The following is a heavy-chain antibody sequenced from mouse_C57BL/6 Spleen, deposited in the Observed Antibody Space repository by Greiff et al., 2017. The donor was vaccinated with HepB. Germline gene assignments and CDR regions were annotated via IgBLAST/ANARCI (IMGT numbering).Heavy chain of an antibody. CDR2: ISYSGST. V-gene: IGHV3-1*01. J-gene: IGHJ2*01. D-gene: IGHD3-3*01. CDR1: GYSITSGYD. Sequence: DVQLQESGPGMVKPSQSLSLTCTVTGYSITSGYDWHWIRHFPGNKLEWMGYISYSGSTNYNPSLKSRISITHDTSKNHFFLKLNSVTTEDTATYYCARGDAVSYYFDHWGQGTTLTVSS. CDR3: ARGDAVSYYFDH.